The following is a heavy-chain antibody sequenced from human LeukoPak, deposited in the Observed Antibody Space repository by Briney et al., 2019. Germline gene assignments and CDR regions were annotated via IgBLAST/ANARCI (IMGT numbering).Heavy chain of an antibody. CDR3: ARWALQSAFDL. V-gene: IGHV4-59*01. CDR2: MYHSGKT. Sequence: PSETLSLTCTVPGVSISSNYWSWIWQSPGRGLEWIGYMYHSGKTNYNPSLNSRVTISIDTSTNHLSLKLSSVTVADTAVYYCARWALQSAFDLWGQGTMVTVSS. J-gene: IGHJ3*01. CDR1: GVSISSNY.